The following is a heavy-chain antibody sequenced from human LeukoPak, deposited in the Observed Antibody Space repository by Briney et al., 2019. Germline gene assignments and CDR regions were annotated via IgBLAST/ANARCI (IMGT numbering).Heavy chain of an antibody. CDR2: IYYSGSA. CDR3: ARGLGSSWYGD. CDR1: GGSISTSSYY. V-gene: IGHV4-30-4*08. Sequence: PSETLSLTCTVSGGSISTSSYYWGWIRQPPGKGLEWIGYIYYSGSAYYNPSLKSRLIISVDTSKNQFSLKLSSVTAADTAVYYCARGLGSSWYGDWGQGTLVTVSS. J-gene: IGHJ4*02. D-gene: IGHD6-13*01.